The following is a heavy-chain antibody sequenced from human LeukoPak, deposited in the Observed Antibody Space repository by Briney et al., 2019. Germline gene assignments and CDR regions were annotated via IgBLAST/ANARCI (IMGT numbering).Heavy chain of an antibody. Sequence: ASVKVSCKASGYTFTSYWIQWVRQAPGQGLEWMGLINPDGGSTAYAHRFQGRVTMTRDTSTSTVYMELSSLRSDDTAVYYCARTAARRFDYWGQGTLVTVSS. D-gene: IGHD6-6*01. CDR3: ARTAARRFDY. CDR2: INPDGGST. J-gene: IGHJ4*02. CDR1: GYTFTSYW. V-gene: IGHV1-46*01.